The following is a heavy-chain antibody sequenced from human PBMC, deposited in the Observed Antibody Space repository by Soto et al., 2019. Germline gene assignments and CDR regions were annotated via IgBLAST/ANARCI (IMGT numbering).Heavy chain of an antibody. CDR3: ARVSQIYPKYYFDY. D-gene: IGHD2-2*02. CDR1: GFTVSSNY. V-gene: IGHV3-66*01. Sequence: GGSLRLSCAASGFTVSSNYMSWVRQAPGKGLEWVSVIYSGGSTYYADSVKGRFTISRDNSKNTLYLQMNSLRAEDTAVYFCARVSQIYPKYYFDYWGQGTLVTVSS. CDR2: IYSGGST. J-gene: IGHJ4*02.